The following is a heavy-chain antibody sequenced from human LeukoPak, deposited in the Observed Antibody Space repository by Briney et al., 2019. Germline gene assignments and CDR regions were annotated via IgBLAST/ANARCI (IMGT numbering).Heavy chain of an antibody. CDR3: ARENCSSTSCYDDYYYAMDV. CDR1: GFTFSSYA. V-gene: IGHV3-30-3*01. Sequence: PGRSLRLSCAASGFTFSSYAMHWVRQAPGKGLEWVAVISYDGSNNSYADSVKGRFTISRDNSKNTLYLQMNSLRAEDTAVYYCARENCSSTSCYDDYYYAMDVWGQGTTVTVSS. CDR2: ISYDGSNN. J-gene: IGHJ6*02. D-gene: IGHD2-2*01.